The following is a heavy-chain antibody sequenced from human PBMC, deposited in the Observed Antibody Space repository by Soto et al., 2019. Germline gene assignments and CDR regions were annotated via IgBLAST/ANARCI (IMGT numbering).Heavy chain of an antibody. CDR2: IHHTGGT. CDR1: GYSITSGYY. CDR3: ARGGGYDPFDY. J-gene: IGHJ4*02. D-gene: IGHD5-12*01. Sequence: SETLSLTCAVSGYSITSGYYWGWIRQPPGKGLEWMGTIHHTGGTYYNPSLKSRVSISIDTSTNQFSLRLSSVTAADTAVYDCARGGGYDPFDYWGQGTLVTVSS. V-gene: IGHV4-38-2*01.